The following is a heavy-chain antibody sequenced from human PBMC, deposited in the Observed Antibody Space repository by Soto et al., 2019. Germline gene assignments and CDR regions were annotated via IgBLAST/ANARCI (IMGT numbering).Heavy chain of an antibody. D-gene: IGHD3-10*01. Sequence: ASVKVSCKASGYTFTSHAMHWVRQAPGRSLEWMGWINAGNGNTKYSQKFQGRVTITRDTSASTAYMELSSLRSEDTAVYYCARDSHGSGSRQENWFDPWGQGTLVTVSS. CDR3: ARDSHGSGSRQENWFDP. J-gene: IGHJ5*02. V-gene: IGHV1-3*01. CDR1: GYTFTSHA. CDR2: INAGNGNT.